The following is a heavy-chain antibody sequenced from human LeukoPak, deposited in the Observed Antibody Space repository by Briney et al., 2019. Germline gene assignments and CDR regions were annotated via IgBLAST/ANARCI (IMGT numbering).Heavy chain of an antibody. J-gene: IGHJ1*01. CDR3: AREGGIDSGWPEYFRH. CDR1: GFTFSSFA. D-gene: IGHD6-19*01. V-gene: IGHV3-64*04. Sequence: GGSLRLSCSASGFTFSSFAMHWVRQAPGKGLEYVAAISRNGGSTYYADSVKGRFTISRDNSKNTLYLQMNSLRAEDTAVYYCAREGGIDSGWPEYFRHWGQGTLVTVSS. CDR2: ISRNGGST.